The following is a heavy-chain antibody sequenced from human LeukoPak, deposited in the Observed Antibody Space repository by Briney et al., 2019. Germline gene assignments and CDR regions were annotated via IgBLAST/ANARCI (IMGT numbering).Heavy chain of an antibody. V-gene: IGHV3-43*01. CDR3: AKDIGIVVVPAAINAFDI. CDR1: GFTFDDYT. J-gene: IGHJ3*02. CDR2: ISWDGGST. Sequence: GGSLRLSCAASGFTFDDYTMHWVRQAPGKGLEWVSLISWDGGSTYYADSVKGRFTISRDNSKNSLYLQMNSLRTEDTALYYCAKDIGIVVVPAAINAFDIWGQGTMVTVSS. D-gene: IGHD2-2*01.